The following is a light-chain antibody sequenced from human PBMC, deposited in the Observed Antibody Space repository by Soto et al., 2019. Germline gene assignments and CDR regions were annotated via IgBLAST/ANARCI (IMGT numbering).Light chain of an antibody. CDR3: QTWGTGIQV. Sequence: QLVLTQSPSASASLGASVKLTCTLSSGHSSYAIAWHQQQPERGPRYLMKLNSDGSHNKGDGIPDRFSDSSSGAERYLTISSLQSEDEADYSCQTWGTGIQVFGGGTKLTVL. CDR2: LNSDGSH. J-gene: IGLJ2*01. CDR1: SGHSSYA. V-gene: IGLV4-69*01.